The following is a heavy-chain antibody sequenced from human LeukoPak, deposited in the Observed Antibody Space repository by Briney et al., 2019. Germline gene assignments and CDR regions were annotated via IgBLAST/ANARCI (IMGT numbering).Heavy chain of an antibody. CDR1: GGTFSSYA. V-gene: IGHV1-69*13. D-gene: IGHD1-26*01. Sequence: SVKVSCKASGGTFSSYAISWVRQAPGQGLEWMGGIIPIFGTANYAQKFQGRVTITADESTSTAYMELSSLRSEDTAVYYCARDSYTLVGATNHFDYWGQGTLVTVSS. CDR2: IIPIFGTA. J-gene: IGHJ4*02. CDR3: ARDSYTLVGATNHFDY.